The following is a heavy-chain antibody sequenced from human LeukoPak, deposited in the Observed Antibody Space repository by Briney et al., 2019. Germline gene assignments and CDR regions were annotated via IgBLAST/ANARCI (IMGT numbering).Heavy chain of an antibody. D-gene: IGHD3-22*01. CDR2: ISAYNGNT. CDR1: GYTFTSYG. Sequence: ASVKVSCKASGYTFTSYGISWVRQAPGQGLEWMGWISAYNGNTNYAQKPQGRVTMTTDTSTSTAYMELRSLRSDDTAVYYCAAFNYYDSSGYYYFDYWGQGTLVTVSS. CDR3: AAFNYYDSSGYYYFDY. V-gene: IGHV1-18*01. J-gene: IGHJ4*02.